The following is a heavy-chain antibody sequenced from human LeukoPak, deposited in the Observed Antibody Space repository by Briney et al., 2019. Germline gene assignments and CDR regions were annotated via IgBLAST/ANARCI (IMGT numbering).Heavy chain of an antibody. CDR3: ARVGACSSTSCYYYYYYMDV. CDR2: INPNSGGT. CDR1: GYTFTGYY. J-gene: IGHJ6*03. D-gene: IGHD2-2*01. V-gene: IGHV1-2*02. Sequence: ASVKVSCKASGYTFTGYYMHWVRQAPGQGLEWMGWINPNSGGTNYAQKLQGRVTMTTDTSTSTAYMELRSLRSDDTAVYYCARVGACSSTSCYYYYYYMDVWGKGTTVTVSS.